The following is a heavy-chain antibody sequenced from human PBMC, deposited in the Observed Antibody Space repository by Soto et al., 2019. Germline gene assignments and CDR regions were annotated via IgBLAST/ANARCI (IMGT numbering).Heavy chain of an antibody. CDR3: AKESDSSGWYDVFFWDY. J-gene: IGHJ4*02. CDR1: GFTFSSYA. V-gene: IGHV3-23*01. CDR2: FSGSGGST. D-gene: IGHD6-19*01. Sequence: GGSLRLSCAASGFTFSSYAMSWVRQAPGKGLEWVSAFSGSGGSTYYADSVKGRFTISRDNSKNTLYLQMNSLRAEDTAVYYCAKESDSSGWYDVFFWDYWGQGTLVTVSS.